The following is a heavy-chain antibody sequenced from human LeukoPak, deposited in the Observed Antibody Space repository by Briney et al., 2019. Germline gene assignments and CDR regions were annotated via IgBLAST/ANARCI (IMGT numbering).Heavy chain of an antibody. J-gene: IGHJ6*02. V-gene: IGHV1-24*01. Sequence: ASVKVSCKVSGYTLTELSMHWVRQAPGKGLEWMGGFDPEDGETIYAQKFQGRVTMTRDTSTSTVYMELSSLRSEDTAVYYCVKGATVTTGYGMDVWGQGTTVTVSS. CDR1: GYTLTELS. CDR2: FDPEDGET. D-gene: IGHD4-17*01. CDR3: VKGATVTTGYGMDV.